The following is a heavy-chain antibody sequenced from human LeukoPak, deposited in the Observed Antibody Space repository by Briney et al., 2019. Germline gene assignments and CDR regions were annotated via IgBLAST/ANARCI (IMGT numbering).Heavy chain of an antibody. D-gene: IGHD2-2*01. Sequence: SETLSLTCTVSGGSISSHYWSWIRQHPGKGLEWIGYIYYSGSTYYNPSLKSRVTISVDTSKNQFSLKLGSVTDADTAVYYCAGQVVPAARLDWFDPWGQGTLVTVSS. CDR1: GGSISSHY. CDR2: IYYSGST. J-gene: IGHJ5*02. CDR3: AGQVVPAARLDWFDP. V-gene: IGHV4-59*06.